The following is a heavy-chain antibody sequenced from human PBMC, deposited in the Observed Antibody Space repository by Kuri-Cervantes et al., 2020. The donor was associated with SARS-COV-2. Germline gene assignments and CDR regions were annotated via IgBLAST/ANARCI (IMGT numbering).Heavy chain of an antibody. V-gene: IGHV2-26*01. Sequence: SGPTLVKATETITLTCTVSGCSLSNARMGVSWIRQPPGKAMEWLAHIFSNDEKSYRTSLKSRLAISKDTSKNQVVLTMTNMDPVDTATYYCARVTRSVFGYYYYGMDVWGQGTTVTVSS. CDR3: ARVTRSVFGYYYYGMDV. CDR1: GCSLSNARMG. D-gene: IGHD3-16*01. J-gene: IGHJ6*02. CDR2: IFSNDEK.